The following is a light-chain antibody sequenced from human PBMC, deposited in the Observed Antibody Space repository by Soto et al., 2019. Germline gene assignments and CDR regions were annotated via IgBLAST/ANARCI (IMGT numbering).Light chain of an antibody. Sequence: EVVITQSPDTLSVSPGERATLSCRASQYVSTNLAWYQQRPGQAPRLLIYGASTRATGIPARFSGSGSGRDFKLTISSLQSEDFAVYYCQQYNDGPGGTFGQGTKV. CDR1: QYVSTN. CDR3: QQYNDGPGGT. V-gene: IGKV3-15*01. CDR2: GAS. J-gene: IGKJ1*01.